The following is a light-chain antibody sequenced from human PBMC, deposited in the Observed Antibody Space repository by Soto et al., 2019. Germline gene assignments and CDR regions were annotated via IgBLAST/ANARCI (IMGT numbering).Light chain of an antibody. V-gene: IGKV1-9*01. Sequence: IQLTQAQSSLSASVGDRVTITCRASQVISKYLAWYQQKPCTAPKLLIYLASTLQGGLPSRFSGSGSGTDFRLTISSLQPEDVATYYCQYLNSFPLTFGGGTKVAIK. CDR3: QYLNSFPLT. CDR2: LAS. CDR1: QVISKY. J-gene: IGKJ4*01.